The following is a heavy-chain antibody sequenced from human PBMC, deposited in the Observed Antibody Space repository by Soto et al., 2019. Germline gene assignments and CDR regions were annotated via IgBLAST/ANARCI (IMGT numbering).Heavy chain of an antibody. CDR2: IYYSGST. J-gene: IGHJ3*02. Sequence: SETLTLTCTVSGGSISSYYWSWIRQPPGKGLEWIGYIYYSGSTNYNPSLKSRVTISVDTSKNQFSLKRSFVTAADTAVYYCARHAENTYYYDSSGYQAAFDIWGQGTMVTVSS. V-gene: IGHV4-59*08. D-gene: IGHD3-22*01. CDR3: ARHAENTYYYDSSGYQAAFDI. CDR1: GGSISSYY.